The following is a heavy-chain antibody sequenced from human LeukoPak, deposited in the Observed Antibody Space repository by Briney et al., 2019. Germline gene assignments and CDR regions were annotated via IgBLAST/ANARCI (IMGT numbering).Heavy chain of an antibody. D-gene: IGHD3-3*01. Sequence: ASVKVSCKASGYTFTSYYMHWVRQAPGQGLEWMGIINPSGGSTSYARKFQGRVTMTRDTSTSTVYMELSSLRSEDTAVYYCARDQRKDFWSGYYTGLDYYYGMDVWGQGTTVTVSS. J-gene: IGHJ6*02. CDR2: INPSGGST. CDR3: ARDQRKDFWSGYYTGLDYYYGMDV. V-gene: IGHV1-46*01. CDR1: GYTFTSYY.